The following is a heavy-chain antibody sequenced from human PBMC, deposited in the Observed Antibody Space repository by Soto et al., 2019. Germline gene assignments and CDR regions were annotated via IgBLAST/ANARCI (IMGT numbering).Heavy chain of an antibody. CDR2: IYYSGST. D-gene: IGHD3-22*01. CDR1: GGSISSYY. V-gene: IGHV4-59*08. Sequence: SLTCTVSGGSISSYYWTWIRQPPGRGLEWIGYIYYSGSTNYSPSLKSRVTISVDTSKNQFSLRLSSVTAADTAVYYCARRLGGDSSGTFDYWGQGMLVTVSS. J-gene: IGHJ4*02. CDR3: ARRLGGDSSGTFDY.